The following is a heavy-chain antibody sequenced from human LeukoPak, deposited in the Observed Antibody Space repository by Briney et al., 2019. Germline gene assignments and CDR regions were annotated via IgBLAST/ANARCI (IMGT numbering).Heavy chain of an antibody. CDR3: ARPSPLLGYCTNGVCSFDY. CDR1: GFTFSSYS. CDR2: ISSSSSYI. Sequence: PGGSPRLSCAASGFTFSSYSMNWVRQAPGKGLEWVSSISSSSSYIYYADSVKGRFTISRDNAKNSLYLQMNSLRAEDTAVYYCARPSPLLGYCTNGVCSFDYWGQGTLVTVSS. J-gene: IGHJ4*02. V-gene: IGHV3-21*01. D-gene: IGHD2-8*01.